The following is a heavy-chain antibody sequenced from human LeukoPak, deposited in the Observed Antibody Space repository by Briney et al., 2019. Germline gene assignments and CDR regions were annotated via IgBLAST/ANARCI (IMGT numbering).Heavy chain of an antibody. V-gene: IGHV4-34*01. J-gene: IGHJ6*03. CDR2: INHSGST. CDR3: ARSYDSSGYHYYYYYYMDV. D-gene: IGHD3-22*01. CDR1: GGSFSGYY. Sequence: SETLSLTCAVYGGSFSGYYWSWIRQPPGKGLEWIGEINHSGSTYYNPSLKSRVTISVDTSKNQFSLKLSSVTAADTAVYYCARSYDSSGYHYYYYYYMDVWGKGTTVTVSS.